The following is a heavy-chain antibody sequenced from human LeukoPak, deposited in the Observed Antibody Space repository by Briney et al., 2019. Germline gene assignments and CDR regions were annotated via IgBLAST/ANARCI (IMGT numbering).Heavy chain of an antibody. Sequence: ASVKVSCKASGGTFSSYAISWVRQAPGQGLEWMGGIIPIFGTANYAQKFQGRVTMTRDTSTSTVYMELSSLKSEDTAVYYCVRVRDGYNDAYDIWGQGTMVTVSS. CDR2: IIPIFGTA. D-gene: IGHD5-24*01. J-gene: IGHJ3*02. CDR1: GGTFSSYA. CDR3: VRVRDGYNDAYDI. V-gene: IGHV1-69*05.